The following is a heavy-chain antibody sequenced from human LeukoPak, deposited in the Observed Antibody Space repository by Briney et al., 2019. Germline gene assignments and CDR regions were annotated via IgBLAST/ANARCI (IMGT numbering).Heavy chain of an antibody. CDR1: NGSINNHY. J-gene: IGHJ4*02. D-gene: IGHD7-27*01. CDR2: IYYTGNT. Sequence: SETLSLTCSVSNGSINNHYRSWIRQPPGRKLEWIGYIYYTGNTTYNPSLKGRVTMSVHTSKNLFSLKLTSVTAADTAVYCCARHPGASFDSWGQGNLVTVSS. CDR3: ARHPGASFDS. V-gene: IGHV4-59*08.